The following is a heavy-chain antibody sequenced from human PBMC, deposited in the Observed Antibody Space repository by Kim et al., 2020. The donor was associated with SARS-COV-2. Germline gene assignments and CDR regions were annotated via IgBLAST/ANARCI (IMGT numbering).Heavy chain of an antibody. J-gene: IGHJ4*02. Sequence: GGSLRLSCAASGFTVSSNYMSWVRQAPGKGLEWVSVIYSGGSTYYADSVKGRFTISRHNSKNTLYLQMNSLRAEDTAVYYCAAGVLWFGELSALSYWGQGTLVTVSS. D-gene: IGHD3-10*01. CDR3: AAGVLWFGELSALSY. CDR2: IYSGGST. CDR1: GFTVSSNY. V-gene: IGHV3-53*04.